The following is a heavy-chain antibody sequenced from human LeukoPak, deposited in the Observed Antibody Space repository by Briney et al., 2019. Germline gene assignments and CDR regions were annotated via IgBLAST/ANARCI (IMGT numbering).Heavy chain of an antibody. D-gene: IGHD3-10*01. J-gene: IGHJ5*02. CDR3: AREGWFGGANWFDP. Sequence: PGGSLRLSCAASGFSFSSYWMSWVRQAPGKGLEWVANIKKDGTEKYYADSVKGRFTISRDYAKNSLYLEMNSLRAEDTAVYYCAREGWFGGANWFDPWGQGTLVTVSS. V-gene: IGHV3-7*03. CDR1: GFSFSSYW. CDR2: IKKDGTEK.